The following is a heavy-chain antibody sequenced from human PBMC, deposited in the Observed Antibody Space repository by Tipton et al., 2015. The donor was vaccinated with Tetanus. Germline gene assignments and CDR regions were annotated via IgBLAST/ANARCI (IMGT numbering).Heavy chain of an antibody. CDR2: ISGSGGST. CDR1: GFTFSSYS. J-gene: IGHJ6*02. D-gene: IGHD5-18*01. V-gene: IGHV3-23*01. CDR3: AKDFVDTAMVPGWGYYYYGMGV. Sequence: GSLRLSCAASGFTFSSYSMNWVRQAPGKGLEWVSAISGSGGSTYYADSVKGRFTISRDNSKNTLYLQMNSLRAEDTAVYYCAKDFVDTAMVPGWGYYYYGMGVWGQGTTVTVSS.